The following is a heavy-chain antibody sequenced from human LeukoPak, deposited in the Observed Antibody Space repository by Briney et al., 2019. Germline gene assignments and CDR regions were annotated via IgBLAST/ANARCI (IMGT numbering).Heavy chain of an antibody. CDR1: GYTFTGYY. CDR3: ARDGPTDYYYDSSGPPAYYFDY. J-gene: IGHJ4*02. V-gene: IGHV1-2*02. D-gene: IGHD3-22*01. CDR2: INPNSGGT. Sequence: ASVKVSCKASGYTFTGYYMHWVRQAPGQGLEWMGWINPNSGGTNYAQKFQGRATMTRDTSISTAYMELSRLRSDDTAVYYCARDGPTDYYYDSSGPPAYYFDYWGQGTLVTVSS.